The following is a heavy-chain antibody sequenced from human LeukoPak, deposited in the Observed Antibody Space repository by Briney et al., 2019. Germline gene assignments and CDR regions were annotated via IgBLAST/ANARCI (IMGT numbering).Heavy chain of an antibody. CDR3: ARDFLHLGG. V-gene: IGHV3-53*01. CDR2: IYSGGRT. D-gene: IGHD3-16*01. J-gene: IGHJ3*01. Sequence: GGSLRLSCAASGFTVSTSYMNWVRQAPGKGLEWVSVIYSGGRTSYADSVKGRFTISRDNAKNTLYLQMSSLRAEDTAVYYCARDFLHLGGWGQGTMVTVSS. CDR1: GFTVSTSY.